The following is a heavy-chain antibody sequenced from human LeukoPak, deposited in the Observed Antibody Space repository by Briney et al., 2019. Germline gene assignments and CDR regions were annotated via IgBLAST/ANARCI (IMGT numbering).Heavy chain of an antibody. V-gene: IGHV3-23*01. CDR3: AKRASGSGTPLYHFDS. CDR1: GFTFSTYA. J-gene: IGHJ4*02. CDR2: IGNSGVRT. D-gene: IGHD3-10*01. Sequence: GGSLRLSCAASGFTFSTYAMSWVRQAPGKGLEWVAEIGNSGVRTFYADSVKGRFTISRDNSRNTVHLQMNFLRAEDTAVYFCAKRASGSGTPLYHFDSWGQGALVTVSS.